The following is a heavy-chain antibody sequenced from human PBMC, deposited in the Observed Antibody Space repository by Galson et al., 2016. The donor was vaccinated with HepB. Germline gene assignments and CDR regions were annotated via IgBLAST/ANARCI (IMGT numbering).Heavy chain of an antibody. V-gene: IGHV3-7*01. J-gene: IGHJ5*02. CDR1: GFSFSRYW. CDR2: IKQDGSEK. Sequence: SLRLSCAASGFSFSRYWMSWVRQAPGKGLEWVANIKQDGSEKYYVDSVKGRFTISRDNAKNSLYLQMNSLTAEDTAVYYCARESEAARPDWFDPWGQGTLVTVSS. CDR3: ARESEAARPDWFDP. D-gene: IGHD6-6*01.